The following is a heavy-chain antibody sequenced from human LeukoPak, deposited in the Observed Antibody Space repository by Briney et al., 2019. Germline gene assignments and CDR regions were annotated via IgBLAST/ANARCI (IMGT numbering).Heavy chain of an antibody. CDR1: GFTFSYYA. CDR2: ISYDGSNK. J-gene: IGHJ4*02. CDR3: ARDGGSSDYDLFDY. Sequence: TGGSLRLSCAASGFTFSYYAMHWVRQAPGKGLEWVAVISYDGSNKYYADSVKGRSTISRDNAKNSLYLQMNSLRAEDTAVYFCARDGGSSDYDLFDYWGQGTLVTVSP. D-gene: IGHD5-12*01. V-gene: IGHV3-30-3*01.